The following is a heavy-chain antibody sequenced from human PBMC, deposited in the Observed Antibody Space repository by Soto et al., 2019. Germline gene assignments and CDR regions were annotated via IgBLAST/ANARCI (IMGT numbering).Heavy chain of an antibody. V-gene: IGHV3-23*01. D-gene: IGHD3-16*02. J-gene: IGHJ4*02. Sequence: PGGSLRLSCAASGFTFSSYAMSWVRQAPGKGLEWVSAISGSGGSTYYADSVKGRFTISRDNSKNTLYLQMNSLRAEDTAVYYCAKGTSITFGGVIVIPHFDYWGQGTLVTVSS. CDR2: ISGSGGST. CDR3: AKGTSITFGGVIVIPHFDY. CDR1: GFTFSSYA.